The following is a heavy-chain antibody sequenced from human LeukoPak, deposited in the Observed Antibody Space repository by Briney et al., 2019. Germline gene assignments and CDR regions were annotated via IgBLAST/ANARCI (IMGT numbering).Heavy chain of an antibody. Sequence: SQTLSLTCTISGDSFTSNSAAGNWIRQSPSRGLEWLGRTYYRSKWYSDYAVSVRSRITVNPDTSKNQFSLQLSSVTPEDTAVYYCAQEGVYGRGLLWGRGTLVTVSS. CDR3: AQEGVYGRGLL. D-gene: IGHD2/OR15-2a*01. J-gene: IGHJ4*02. CDR2: TYYRSKWYS. V-gene: IGHV6-1*01. CDR1: GDSFTSNSAA.